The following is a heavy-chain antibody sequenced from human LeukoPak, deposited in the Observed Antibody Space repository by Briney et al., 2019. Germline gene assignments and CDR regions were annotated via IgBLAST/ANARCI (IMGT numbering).Heavy chain of an antibody. CDR2: IYTSVGNT. J-gene: IGHJ6*03. V-gene: IGHV4-4*07. CDR1: RVSISSYS. D-gene: IGHD2-2*01. CDR3: ARDRSQLLSPNYYYMDV. Sequence: SETLSLTCTVSRVSISSYSWSWIRQPAGKGLEWIGRIYTSVGNTYYNPSLTSRVTISVGKSKNQFSLRLSSVTAADTAVYYCARDRSQLLSPNYYYMDVWGTGTTVTVSS.